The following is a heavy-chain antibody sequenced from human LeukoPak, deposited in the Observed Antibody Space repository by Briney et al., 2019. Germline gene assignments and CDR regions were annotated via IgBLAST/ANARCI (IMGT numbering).Heavy chain of an antibody. Sequence: SETLSLTCTVSGGSISSSSYYWGWIRQTPGEGLEWIATIYYSGTTYYNPSLKSRVTISVDTSKNQFSLKLSSVTAADTAVYYCARRKGARGGWFDPWGQGTLVTVSS. D-gene: IGHD1-26*01. CDR2: IYYSGTT. J-gene: IGHJ5*02. V-gene: IGHV4-39*01. CDR1: GGSISSSSYY. CDR3: ARRKGARGGWFDP.